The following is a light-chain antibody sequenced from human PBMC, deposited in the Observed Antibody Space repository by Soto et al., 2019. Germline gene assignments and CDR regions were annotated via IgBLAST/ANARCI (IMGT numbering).Light chain of an antibody. CDR1: QSVSSN. CDR2: GAS. Sequence: EIVMTQSPATLSVSPGERATLSCRASQSVSSNLAWYQQKPGQAPRLLISGASTRATGIPGRFSGSGSGTEFTLTISSLQSEEFAVYYCQQYNSWPPYTFGQGTKVEIK. CDR3: QQYNSWPPYT. V-gene: IGKV3-15*01. J-gene: IGKJ2*01.